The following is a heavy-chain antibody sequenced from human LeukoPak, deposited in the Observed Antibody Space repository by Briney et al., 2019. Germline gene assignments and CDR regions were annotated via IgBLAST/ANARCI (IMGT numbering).Heavy chain of an antibody. D-gene: IGHD4-17*01. Sequence: GESLKIYCKVSGYSFTSYWIGWVRQMPGKGLEWVGIIYPDDSDTRYSPSFQDQVTISADKSISTAYLQWSSLKASDTAIYYCARHYPGGDYFIDYWGQGTLVTVSS. V-gene: IGHV5-51*01. CDR2: IYPDDSDT. J-gene: IGHJ4*02. CDR1: GYSFTSYW. CDR3: ARHYPGGDYFIDY.